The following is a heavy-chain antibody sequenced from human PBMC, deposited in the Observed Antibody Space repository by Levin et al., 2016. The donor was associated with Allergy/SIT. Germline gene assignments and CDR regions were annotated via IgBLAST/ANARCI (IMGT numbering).Heavy chain of an antibody. Sequence: SETLSLTCTVSGGSISSGGYYWSWIRQHPGKGLEWIGYIYYSGNTNYNPSLKSRVTISVDKSKNQFSLKLNSVTAADTAVYYCARDGYNYGSFDYWGQGTLVTVSS. J-gene: IGHJ4*02. CDR2: IYYSGNT. CDR3: ARDGYNYGSFDY. V-gene: IGHV4-31*03. D-gene: IGHD5-18*01. CDR1: GGSISSGGYY.